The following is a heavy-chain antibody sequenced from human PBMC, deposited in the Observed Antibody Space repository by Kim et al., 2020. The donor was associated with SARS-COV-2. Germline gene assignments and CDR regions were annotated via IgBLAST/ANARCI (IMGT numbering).Heavy chain of an antibody. D-gene: IGHD1-26*01. CDR1: GGSISSSSYY. J-gene: IGHJ4*02. CDR2: IYYSGST. CDR3: ARTSGSYLLPWDY. V-gene: IGHV4-39*01. Sequence: SETLSLTCTVSGGSISSSSYYWGWIRQPPGKGLEWIGSIYYSGSTYYNPSLKSRVTISLDTSKNQFSLKLSSVTAADTAVYYCARTSGSYLLPWDYWGQGTLVTVSS.